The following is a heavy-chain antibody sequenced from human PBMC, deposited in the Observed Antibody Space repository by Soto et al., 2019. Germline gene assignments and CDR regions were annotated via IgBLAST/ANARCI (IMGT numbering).Heavy chain of an antibody. CDR3: ARDRLAPTPGGYYYYGMDV. Sequence: QVRLQQSGPGLVKPSDTLSLTCIVSGGSVNSYYWSWTRQPPGKGLEWIGYIYYTGHTNYNPSLKSRVTISVDTSTNQVSLNLDSVTTADSAIYSCARDRLAPTPGGYYYYGMDVWGQGTTVTVSS. D-gene: IGHD2-15*01. V-gene: IGHV4-59*02. CDR1: GGSVNSYY. CDR2: IYYTGHT. J-gene: IGHJ6*02.